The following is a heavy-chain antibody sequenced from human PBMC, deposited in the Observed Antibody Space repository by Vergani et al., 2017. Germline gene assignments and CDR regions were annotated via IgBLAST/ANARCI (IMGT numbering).Heavy chain of an antibody. V-gene: IGHV4-61*08. Sequence: QLQLQESGSGLVKPSQTLSLTCAVSGGSISSGGYYWSWIRQPPGKGLEWIGYIYYSGSTNYNPSLKSRVTISVDTSKNQFSLKLSSVTAADTAVYYCARGGTTALDYWGQGTLVTVSS. CDR2: IYYSGST. CDR1: GGSISSGGYY. CDR3: ARGGTTALDY. J-gene: IGHJ4*02. D-gene: IGHD1-7*01.